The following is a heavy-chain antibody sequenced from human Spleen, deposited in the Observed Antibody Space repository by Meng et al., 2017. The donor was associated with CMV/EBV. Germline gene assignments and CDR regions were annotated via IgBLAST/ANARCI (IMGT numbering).Heavy chain of an antibody. CDR3: ARASPEIGFDY. CDR2: IYYSGST. V-gene: IGHV4-61*01. Sequence: SETLSLTCTVSGGSVSSGSYYWSWIRQPPGKGLEWIGYIYYSGSTNYNPSLKSRVTISVDTSKNQFSLKLSSVTAADTAVYYCARASPEIGFDYWGQGTLVTVSS. J-gene: IGHJ4*02. CDR1: GGSVSSGSYY.